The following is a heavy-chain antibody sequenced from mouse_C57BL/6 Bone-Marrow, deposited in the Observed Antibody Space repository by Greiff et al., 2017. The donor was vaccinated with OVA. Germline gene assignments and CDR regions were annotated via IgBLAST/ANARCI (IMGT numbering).Heavy chain of an antibody. D-gene: IGHD2-1*01. V-gene: IGHV5-12*01. CDR3: ARHENGNYVDLGAMDY. J-gene: IGHJ4*01. CDR2: ISNGGGST. Sequence: EVKLVESGGGLVQPGGSLKLSCAASGFTFSDYYMYWVRQTPEKRLEWVAYISNGGGSTDYPDTVKGRFTISRDTAKNTLYLQMSRLKSEDTAMYYGARHENGNYVDLGAMDYWGQGTSVTVSS. CDR1: GFTFSDYY.